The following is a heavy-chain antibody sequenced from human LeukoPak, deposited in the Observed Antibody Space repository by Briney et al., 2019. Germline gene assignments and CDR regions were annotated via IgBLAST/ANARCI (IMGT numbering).Heavy chain of an antibody. J-gene: IGHJ3*01. D-gene: IGHD2-2*02. CDR1: GGSFSGYY. CDR3: ASHKYPVQAFDV. V-gene: IGHV4-34*01. CDR2: INHGGDT. Sequence: SETLSLTCAVYGGSFSGYYWSWIRQPPGKGLEWIGEINHGGDTNYNSSLQSRVTLSVDTSRNQFSLILSPVTAADTAIYYCASHKYPVQAFDVWGQGTMVTVSS.